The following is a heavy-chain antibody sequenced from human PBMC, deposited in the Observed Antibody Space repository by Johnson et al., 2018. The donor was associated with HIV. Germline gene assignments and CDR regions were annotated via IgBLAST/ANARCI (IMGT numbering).Heavy chain of an antibody. D-gene: IGHD3-9*01. CDR2: ISYDGSNK. V-gene: IGHV3-30-3*01. Sequence: VQLVESGGDLVKPGGSLRLSCAASGFTFSSYAMHWVRQAPGKGLEWVAVISYDGSNKYYADSVKGRFTISRDNSKNTLYLQMNSLRAEDTAVYYCARDKGNYDILTGYYNVGAFDIWGQGTMVTVSS. CDR1: GFTFSSYA. J-gene: IGHJ3*02. CDR3: ARDKGNYDILTGYYNVGAFDI.